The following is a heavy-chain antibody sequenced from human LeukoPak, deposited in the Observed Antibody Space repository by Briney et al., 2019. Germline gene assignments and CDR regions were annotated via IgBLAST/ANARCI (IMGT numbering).Heavy chain of an antibody. CDR1: GFTFSSYA. Sequence: PGGSLRLSCAASGFTFSSYAMNWVRQAPGKGLEWVSYIGSSSDTIYYADSVKGRFTISRDNAKNSLYLQMNSLRAEDTAVYYCARDRYEYYDILTGFRISFDCWGQGTLVTVSS. CDR3: ARDRYEYYDILTGFRISFDC. V-gene: IGHV3-48*04. CDR2: IGSSSDTI. D-gene: IGHD3-9*01. J-gene: IGHJ4*02.